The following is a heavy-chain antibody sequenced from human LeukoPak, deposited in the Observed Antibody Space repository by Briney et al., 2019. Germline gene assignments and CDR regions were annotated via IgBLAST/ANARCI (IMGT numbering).Heavy chain of an antibody. D-gene: IGHD5-24*01. CDR1: GGSFSGYY. V-gene: IGHV4-34*01. CDR3: ARGVEMATNHYYYMDV. CDR2: INHSGST. Sequence: SETLSLTCAVYGGSFSGYYWSWIRQPPGKGLEWIGEINHSGSTNYNPSLKSRVTISVDMSKNQFSLKLSSVTAADTAVYYCARGVEMATNHYYYMDVWGKGTTVTVSS. J-gene: IGHJ6*03.